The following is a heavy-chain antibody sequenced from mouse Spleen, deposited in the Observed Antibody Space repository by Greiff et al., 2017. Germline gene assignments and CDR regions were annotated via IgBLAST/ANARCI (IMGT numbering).Heavy chain of an antibody. D-gene: IGHD1-1*01. CDR1: GYTFTSYT. CDR3: ANLYGLNWYFDV. V-gene: IGHV1-4*01. Sequence: VQLQQSGAELARPGASVKMSCKASGYTFTSYTMHWVKQRPGQGLEWIGYINPSSGYTKYNQKFKDKATLTADKSSSTAYMQLSSLTSEDSAVYYCANLYGLNWYFDVWGAGTTVTVSS. CDR2: INPSSGYT. J-gene: IGHJ1*01.